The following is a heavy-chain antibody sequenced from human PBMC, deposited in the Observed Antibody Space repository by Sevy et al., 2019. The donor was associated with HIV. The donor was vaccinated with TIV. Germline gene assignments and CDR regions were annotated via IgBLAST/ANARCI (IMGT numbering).Heavy chain of an antibody. V-gene: IGHV3-64*04. CDR2: LSSHNAGST. CDR3: TRNGGAFDNGFDP. D-gene: IGHD2-8*01. CDR1: GFIFSNYA. Sequence: GGSLRLSCSASGFIFSNYAMHWVRQAPGKGLEYVSGLSSHNAGSTYYADSVNGRFTISRDNAKNSLNLQMNSLRAEDTAVYYCTRNGGAFDNGFDPWGQGTLVTVSS. J-gene: IGHJ5*02.